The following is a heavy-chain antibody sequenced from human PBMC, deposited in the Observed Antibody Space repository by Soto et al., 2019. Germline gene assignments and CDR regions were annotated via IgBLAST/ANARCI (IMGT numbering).Heavy chain of an antibody. J-gene: IGHJ4*02. D-gene: IGHD2-8*01. CDR2: INSDGSST. Sequence: GGSLRLSCAASGFTFSSYWMHWVRQAPGMGLVWVSRINSDGSSTSYADSVKGRFTISRDNAKNTLYLQMNSLRAEDTAVYYCARVDCTNGVCSYFDYWGQGTLVTVSS. V-gene: IGHV3-74*01. CDR1: GFTFSSYW. CDR3: ARVDCTNGVCSYFDY.